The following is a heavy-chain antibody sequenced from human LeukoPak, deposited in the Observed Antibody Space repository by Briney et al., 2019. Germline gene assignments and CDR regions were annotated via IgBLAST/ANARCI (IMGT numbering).Heavy chain of an antibody. D-gene: IGHD2-2*01. CDR2: FYYVGGT. CDR1: GASIVGYY. CDR3: ARAEIVVVPANADYYYYYYMDV. V-gene: IGHV4-59*01. Sequence: ASETLSLTCTVSGASIVGYYGGGIGSPPGRGRGGFGYFYYVGGTNYNPSLKSRVTISVDTSKNQFSLKLSSVTAADTAVYYCARAEIVVVPANADYYYYYYMDVWGKGTTVTVSS. J-gene: IGHJ6*03.